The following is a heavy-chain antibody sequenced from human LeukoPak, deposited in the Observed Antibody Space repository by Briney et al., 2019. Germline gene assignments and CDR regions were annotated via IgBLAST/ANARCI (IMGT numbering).Heavy chain of an antibody. J-gene: IGHJ4*02. Sequence: GRPLRLSCAASGFTFSSYGMHWVRQAPGKGLEWVGFIRSKAFGETAEYAASVKGRFTISRDDSKSIAYLQMNSLKTEDTAVYYCTRDRGSSTLGDYWGQGTLVTVPS. D-gene: IGHD7-27*01. V-gene: IGHV3-49*04. CDR3: TRDRGSSTLGDY. CDR2: IRSKAFGETA. CDR1: GFTFSSYG.